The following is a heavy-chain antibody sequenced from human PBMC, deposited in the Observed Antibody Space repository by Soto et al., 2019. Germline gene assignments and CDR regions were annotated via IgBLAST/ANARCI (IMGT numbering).Heavy chain of an antibody. D-gene: IGHD3-10*01. CDR2: ISYDGSNK. CDR1: GFTFSSYA. J-gene: IGHJ4*02. Sequence: QVQLVESGGGVVQPGRSLRLSCAASGFTFSSYAMHWVRQAPGKGLEWGAGISYDGSNKYYADSVKGRFTISRDNSKNTLYLQMNSLRAEDTAVYYCARAGPLWFGERGPGDYWGQGTLVTVSS. CDR3: ARAGPLWFGERGPGDY. V-gene: IGHV3-30-3*01.